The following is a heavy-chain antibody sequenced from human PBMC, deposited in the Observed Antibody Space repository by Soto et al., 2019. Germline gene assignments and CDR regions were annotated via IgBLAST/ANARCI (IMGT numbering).Heavy chain of an antibody. Sequence: PSETLSLTCTVSGGSISSSSYYWGWIRQPPGKGLEWIGSIYYSGSTYYNPSLKSRVTISVDTSKNQFSLKLSSVTAADTAVYYCARGGVTIFGVVIIRDAYYYGMDVWGQGTTVTVSS. CDR1: GGSISSSSYY. CDR2: IYYSGST. CDR3: ARGGVTIFGVVIIRDAYYYGMDV. D-gene: IGHD3-3*01. V-gene: IGHV4-39*01. J-gene: IGHJ6*02.